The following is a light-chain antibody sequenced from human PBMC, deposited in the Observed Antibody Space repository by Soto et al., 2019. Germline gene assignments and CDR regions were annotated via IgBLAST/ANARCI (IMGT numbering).Light chain of an antibody. CDR2: GAS. CDR1: QSVSNN. CDR3: QQLNNYPST. V-gene: IGKV3-15*01. J-gene: IGKJ4*01. Sequence: EIVLTQSPGTLSLSPGGRATLSCSASQSVSNNYLAWYQQKPGQAPRLLIYGASTRATGVPARFSGSGSGTDFTLTISSLQSEDFATYFCQQLNNYPSTFGGGTKV.